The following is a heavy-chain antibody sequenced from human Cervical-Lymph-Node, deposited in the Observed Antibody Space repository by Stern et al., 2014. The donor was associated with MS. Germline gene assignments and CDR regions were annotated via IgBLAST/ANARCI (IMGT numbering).Heavy chain of an antibody. D-gene: IGHD3-10*01. J-gene: IGHJ4*02. Sequence: QVQLVQSGAEVKKPGASVKVSCKASGYTFTNYFVHWVRQAPGQGLEWMGMINPSGGSTSYAQKFQGRVTMTRDTSTSTVYMELSSLRSDDTAVYYCARPTYYGSGSYYPYWGQGTLVTVSS. CDR2: INPSGGST. CDR1: GYTFTNYF. CDR3: ARPTYYGSGSYYPY. V-gene: IGHV1-46*01.